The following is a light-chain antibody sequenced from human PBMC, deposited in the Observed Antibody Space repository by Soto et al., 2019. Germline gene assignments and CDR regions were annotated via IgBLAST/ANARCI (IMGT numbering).Light chain of an antibody. J-gene: IGKJ1*01. CDR1: PIVSSN. Sequence: EIVMTQSPATLSVAPGERATLSCTASPIVSSNLSWYQQKPGQAPRLLMSVASTRATGTPARSSGSGSGTAFTLTTSSFRSEDFAVSYHQQHTNWAPTWTLAQGT. CDR2: VAS. CDR3: QQHTNWAPTWT. V-gene: IGKV3-15*01.